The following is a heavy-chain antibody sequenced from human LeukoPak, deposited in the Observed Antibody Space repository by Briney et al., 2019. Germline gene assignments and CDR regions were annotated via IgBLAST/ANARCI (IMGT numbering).Heavy chain of an antibody. Sequence: PGGSLRLSCAASGFTFTSYAMTWVRQAPGKGLEWVSVISGSGGTTYYADSVKGRFTISRDNSKNTLYLQLYSLRAEDTAVHYCAKFGDSSGYYYVTYHGFDYWGQGTLVTVSS. D-gene: IGHD3-22*01. CDR1: GFTFTSYA. CDR3: AKFGDSSGYYYVTYHGFDY. V-gene: IGHV3-23*01. J-gene: IGHJ4*02. CDR2: ISGSGGTT.